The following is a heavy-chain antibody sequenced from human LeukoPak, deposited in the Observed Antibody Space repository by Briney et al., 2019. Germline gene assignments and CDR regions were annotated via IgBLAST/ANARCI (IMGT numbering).Heavy chain of an antibody. CDR3: ARDKYYYGSGSYYPYYYYMDV. J-gene: IGHJ6*03. Sequence: GGSLRLSCAASGFTFSSSAMNWVRQAPGKGLEWVAVISYDESNKYYADSVKGRFTISRDNSKNTLYLQMNSLRAEDTAVYYCARDKYYYGSGSYYPYYYYMDVWGKGTTVTISS. CDR2: ISYDESNK. CDR1: GFTFSSSA. V-gene: IGHV3-30*14. D-gene: IGHD3-10*01.